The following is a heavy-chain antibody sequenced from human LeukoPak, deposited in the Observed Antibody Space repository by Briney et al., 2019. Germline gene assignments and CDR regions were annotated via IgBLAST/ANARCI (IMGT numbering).Heavy chain of an antibody. CDR1: GYPINNAYY. Sequence: PSETLSLTCGVSGYPINNAYYWVWIQQPPGKGLEWIGSLYHPDSTYYNPSLKSRVTMSVDTSRNQFSLRLSLVTAADTAVYYCARQYDSYFYYYLDLWGTGTTVTVSS. V-gene: IGHV4-38-2*01. CDR2: LYHPDST. CDR3: ARQYDSYFYYYLDL. D-gene: IGHD2-2*01. J-gene: IGHJ6*03.